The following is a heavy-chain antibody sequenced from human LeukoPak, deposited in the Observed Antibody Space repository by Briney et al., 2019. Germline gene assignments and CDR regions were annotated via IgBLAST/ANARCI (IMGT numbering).Heavy chain of an antibody. CDR2: ISWNSGSI. Sequence: GGSLRLSCAASGFTFDDYAMHWVRQAPGKGLEWVSGISWNSGSIGYADSVKGRFTISRDNAKNSLYLQMNSLRAEDMALYYCANDRVRYGGSNWYFDLWGRGTLVTVSP. V-gene: IGHV3-9*03. D-gene: IGHD4-23*01. J-gene: IGHJ2*01. CDR1: GFTFDDYA. CDR3: ANDRVRYGGSNWYFDL.